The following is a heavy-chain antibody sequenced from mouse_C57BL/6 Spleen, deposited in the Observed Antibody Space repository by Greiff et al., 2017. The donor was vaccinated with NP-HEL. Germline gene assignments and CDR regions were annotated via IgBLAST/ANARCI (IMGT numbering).Heavy chain of an antibody. CDR3: ARYNDYDGYYAMDY. CDR2: IHPNSGST. J-gene: IGHJ4*01. D-gene: IGHD2-4*01. Sequence: VQLQQPGAELVKPGASVKLSCKASGYTFTSYWMHWVKQRPGQGLEWIGMIHPNSGSTNYNAKFKSKATLTVDKSSSTAYMQLSSLTSEDSAVYYCARYNDYDGYYAMDYWGQGTSVTVSS. V-gene: IGHV1-64*01. CDR1: GYTFTSYW.